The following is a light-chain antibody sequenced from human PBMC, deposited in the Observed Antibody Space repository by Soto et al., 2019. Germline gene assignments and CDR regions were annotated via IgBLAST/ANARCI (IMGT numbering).Light chain of an antibody. CDR1: QGISSW. J-gene: IGKJ1*01. CDR2: AAS. V-gene: IGKV1-12*01. CDR3: QHFVYSLTWT. Sequence: DVQMTQSPSSVSASVGDRVTVTCRASQGISSWLAWYQQKPGKAPKLLIYAASSLQSGVPSRFSGSGSGTDFTLTISRLEPEDFAVYYCQHFVYSLTWTFGQGTKVDIK.